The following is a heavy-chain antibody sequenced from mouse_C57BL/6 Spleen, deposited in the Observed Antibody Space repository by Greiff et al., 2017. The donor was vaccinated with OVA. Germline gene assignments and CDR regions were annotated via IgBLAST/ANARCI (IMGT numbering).Heavy chain of an antibody. J-gene: IGHJ2*01. Sequence: EVQRVESGGGLVKPGGSLKLSCAASGFTFSDYGMHWVRQAPEKGLEWVAYISSGSSTIYYADTVKGRFTISRDNAKNTLFLQMTSLRSEDTAMYYCARNYYGSSYMYYFDYWGQGTTLTVSS. CDR2: ISSGSSTI. D-gene: IGHD1-1*01. CDR3: ARNYYGSSYMYYFDY. V-gene: IGHV5-17*01. CDR1: GFTFSDYG.